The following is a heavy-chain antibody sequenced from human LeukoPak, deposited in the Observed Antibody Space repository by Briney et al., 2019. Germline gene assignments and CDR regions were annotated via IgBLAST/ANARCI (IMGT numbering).Heavy chain of an antibody. CDR1: GFTFSSYG. D-gene: IGHD3-22*01. J-gene: IGHJ4*02. CDR3: AKELPNFRDYDSSGFDY. V-gene: IGHV3-30*18. CDR2: ISYDGSNK. Sequence: GGSLRLSCAASGFTFSSYGMHWVRQAPGKGLEWVAVISYDGSNKYYADSVKGRFTISRDNSKNTLYLQMNSLRAEDTAVYYCAKELPNFRDYDSSGFDYWGQGTLVTVSS.